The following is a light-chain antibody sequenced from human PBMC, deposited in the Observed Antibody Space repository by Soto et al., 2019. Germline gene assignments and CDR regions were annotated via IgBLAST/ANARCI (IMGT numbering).Light chain of an antibody. CDR3: QQYKT. Sequence: EIVLTQSPATLSLSPGERATLSCRASQSVSSYLAWYQQKPGQAPRLLIYDASNRATGIPARVSGSGSGTDFTRTISRLEPEDFAMYYCQQYKTFGQGTKVDIK. V-gene: IGKV3-11*01. CDR2: DAS. CDR1: QSVSSY. J-gene: IGKJ1*01.